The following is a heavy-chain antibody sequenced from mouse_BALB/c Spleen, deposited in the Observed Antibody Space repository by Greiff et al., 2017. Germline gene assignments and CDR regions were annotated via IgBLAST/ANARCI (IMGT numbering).Heavy chain of an antibody. CDR2: INPYNDGT. V-gene: IGHV1-14*01. CDR1: GYTFTSYV. Sequence: VQLKESGPELVKPGASVKMSCKASGYTFTSYVMHWVKQKPGQGLEWIGYINPYNDGTKYNEKFKGKATLTSDKSSSTAYMELSSLTSEDSAVYYCARGGIYGYDEAWFAYWGQGTLVTVSA. D-gene: IGHD2-2*01. J-gene: IGHJ3*01. CDR3: ARGGIYGYDEAWFAY.